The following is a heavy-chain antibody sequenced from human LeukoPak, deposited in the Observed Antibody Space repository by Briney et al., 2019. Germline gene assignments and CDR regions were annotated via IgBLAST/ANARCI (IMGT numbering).Heavy chain of an antibody. CDR1: GFTFSNNW. J-gene: IGHJ4*02. D-gene: IGHD3-10*01. CDR2: IKYDGREE. Sequence: GGSLRLSCAASGFTFSNNWMFWVRQAPGKGLEWVANIKYDGREEYYVDSVRGRFTISRDNAKNSLYLQMNSLRAEDTAVYYCAREPAYGSGSYPLDYWGQGTLVTVSS. CDR3: AREPAYGSGSYPLDY. V-gene: IGHV3-7*01.